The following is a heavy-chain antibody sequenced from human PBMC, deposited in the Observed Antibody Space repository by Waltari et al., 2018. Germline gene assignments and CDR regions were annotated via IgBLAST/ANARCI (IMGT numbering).Heavy chain of an antibody. V-gene: IGHV3-7*01. CDR1: GCSFSSYW. D-gene: IGHD3-10*01. Sequence: EVQLVESVGGLVQHGGSLRRACAASGCSFSSYWMIWVRQDTGKGLGWVANINQDGREKHYVESVKGRFTVSRDNAKSSLYLQINSLRADVTAVYYCARGVASMIRGVVDWFDPWCQGPLVTVSS. CDR2: INQDGREK. CDR3: ARGVASMIRGVVDWFDP. J-gene: IGHJ5*02.